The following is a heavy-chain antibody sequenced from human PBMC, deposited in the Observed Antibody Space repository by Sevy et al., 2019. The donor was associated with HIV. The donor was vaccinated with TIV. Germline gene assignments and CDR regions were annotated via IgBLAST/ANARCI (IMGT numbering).Heavy chain of an antibody. Sequence: GGSLRLSCAASGFSLSRYSMNWVRQAPGKGLEWISYISDSSRTIYYADSLRGRLTISRDNARNSLYLQMNSLQDDDTAVYFCTRDPDYATASGWYFDLWGRGTLVTVSS. CDR1: GFSLSRYS. CDR2: ISDSSRTI. CDR3: TRDPDYATASGWYFDL. J-gene: IGHJ2*01. V-gene: IGHV3-48*02. D-gene: IGHD2-2*01.